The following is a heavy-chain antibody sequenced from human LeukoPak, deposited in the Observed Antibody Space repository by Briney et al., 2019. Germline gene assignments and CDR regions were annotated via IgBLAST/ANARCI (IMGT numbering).Heavy chain of an antibody. CDR3: AKDQVDIVVVPAAKEWAPMDV. J-gene: IGHJ6*03. CDR2: INHSGST. D-gene: IGHD2-2*03. CDR1: GGSFSGYY. Sequence: SETLSLTCAVYGGSFSGYYWSWIRQPPGKGLEWIGEINHSGSTNYNPSLKSRVTISVDTSKNQFSLKLSSVTAADTAVYYCAKDQVDIVVVPAAKEWAPMDVWGRGTTVTISS. V-gene: IGHV4-34*01.